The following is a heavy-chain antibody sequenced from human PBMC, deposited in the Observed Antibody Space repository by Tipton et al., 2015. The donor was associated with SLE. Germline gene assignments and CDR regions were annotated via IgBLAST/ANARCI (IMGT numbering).Heavy chain of an antibody. Sequence: LRLSCTVSGGSITGYHWSWIRQPPGKGLEWIGYVYYTGRTNYDPSLRSRVTMSADTSRNQFSLRLSSVTAADTAVYYCARHRQLANFDHWGQGTLVTVSS. D-gene: IGHD1-1*01. J-gene: IGHJ4*02. CDR1: GGSITGYH. CDR2: VYYTGRT. CDR3: ARHRQLANFDH. V-gene: IGHV4-59*08.